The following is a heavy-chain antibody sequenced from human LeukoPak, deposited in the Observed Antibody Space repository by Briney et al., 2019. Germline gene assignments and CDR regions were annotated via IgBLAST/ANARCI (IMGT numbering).Heavy chain of an antibody. CDR2: INHSGST. Sequence: SETLSLTCAVYGGSFSGYYWSWIRQPPGKGLEWTGEINHSGSTNYNPSFKSRATISVETSKNQFSLKLSSVTAADTAVYYCAGTSSIAVAGTGYWGQGTLVTVSS. J-gene: IGHJ4*02. D-gene: IGHD6-19*01. CDR3: AGTSSIAVAGTGY. V-gene: IGHV4-34*01. CDR1: GGSFSGYY.